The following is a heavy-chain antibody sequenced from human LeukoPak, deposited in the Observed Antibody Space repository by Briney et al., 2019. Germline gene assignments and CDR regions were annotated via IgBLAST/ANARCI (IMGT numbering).Heavy chain of an antibody. D-gene: IGHD3-3*01. CDR2: IYYSGST. V-gene: IGHV4-59*01. CDR3: ARFGVEYYFDY. J-gene: IGHJ4*02. Sequence: PSETLSLTCTVSGGSIRSYYWSWIRQPPGKGLEWIAYIYYSGSTNYNPSLKSRVTISVDTSKNQFSLKLSSVTAADTAVYYCARFGVEYYFDYWGQGTLVTVSS. CDR1: GGSIRSYY.